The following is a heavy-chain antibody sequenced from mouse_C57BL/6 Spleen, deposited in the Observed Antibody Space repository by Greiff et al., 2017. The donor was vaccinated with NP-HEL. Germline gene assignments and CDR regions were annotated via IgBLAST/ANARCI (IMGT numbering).Heavy chain of an antibody. CDR3: ARGSSSYDAMDY. Sequence: EVQLQQSGPELVKPGASVKISCKASGYTFTDYYMNWVKQSHGKSLEWIGDINPNNGGTSYNQKFKGKATLTVDKSSSTAYMELRSLTSEDSAVYYCARGSSSYDAMDYWGQGTSVTVSS. V-gene: IGHV1-26*01. CDR2: INPNNGGT. CDR1: GYTFTDYY. D-gene: IGHD1-1*01. J-gene: IGHJ4*01.